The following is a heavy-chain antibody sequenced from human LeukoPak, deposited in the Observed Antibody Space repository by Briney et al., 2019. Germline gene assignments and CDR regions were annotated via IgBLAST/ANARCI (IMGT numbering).Heavy chain of an antibody. CDR3: ARLPYYDTSGYLDY. D-gene: IGHD3-22*01. CDR2: IYPGDSDT. V-gene: IGHV5-51*01. Sequence: GESLKISCKGSGYSFTNYWIGWVRQMPGKGLEWMGIIYPGDSDTRYSPSFQCQVTISVDKSISTAYLQWSSLKASDTAMYYCARLPYYDTSGYLDYWGQGTLVIVSS. CDR1: GYSFTNYW. J-gene: IGHJ4*02.